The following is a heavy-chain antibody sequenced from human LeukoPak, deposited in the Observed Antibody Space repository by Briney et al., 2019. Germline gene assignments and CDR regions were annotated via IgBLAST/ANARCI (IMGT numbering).Heavy chain of an antibody. CDR3: ARGDELRYFDWLLGFDY. D-gene: IGHD3-9*01. J-gene: IGHJ4*02. CDR1: GFSMSSSGYY. CDR2: IYHSGST. Sequence: SETLSLTCTVSGFSMSSSGYYWGWIRQPPGKGLEWIGTIYHSGSTYYNPSLKSRVTISVDTSKNQFSLKLSSVTAADTAVYYCARGDELRYFDWLLGFDYWGQGTLVTVSS. V-gene: IGHV4-39*07.